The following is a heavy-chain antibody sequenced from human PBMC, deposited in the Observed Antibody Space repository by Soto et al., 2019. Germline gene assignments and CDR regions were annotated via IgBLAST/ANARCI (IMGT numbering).Heavy chain of an antibody. CDR1: GGTFSSYA. CDR3: ARELYCSSTSCYNWFDP. Sequence: RASVKVSCKASGGTFSSYAISWVRQSPGQGLERMGGIIPIFGTANYAQKFQGRVTITADESTSTAYMELSSLRSEDTAVYYCARELYCSSTSCYNWFDPWGQGTLVTVSS. CDR2: IIPIFGTA. V-gene: IGHV1-69*13. J-gene: IGHJ5*02. D-gene: IGHD2-2*01.